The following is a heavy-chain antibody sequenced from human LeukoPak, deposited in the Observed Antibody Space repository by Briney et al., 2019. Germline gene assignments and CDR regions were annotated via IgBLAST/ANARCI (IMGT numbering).Heavy chain of an antibody. CDR2: INPNSGGT. CDR3: ARLTIAAAGTFDY. Sequence: ASVKVSCKASGYTFTGYYMHWVRQAPGQGLEWMGWINPNSGGTNYAQKFQGWVTMTRDTSISTAYMELSRLRSDDTAVYYCARLTIAAAGTFDYWGQGTLVTVSS. CDR1: GYTFTGYY. V-gene: IGHV1-2*04. D-gene: IGHD6-13*01. J-gene: IGHJ4*02.